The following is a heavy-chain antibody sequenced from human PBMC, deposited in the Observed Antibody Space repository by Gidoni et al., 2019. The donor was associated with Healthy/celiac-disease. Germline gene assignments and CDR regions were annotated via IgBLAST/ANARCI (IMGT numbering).Heavy chain of an antibody. V-gene: IGHV1-69*01. Sequence: QVQLVPSGADVKKPGSSVKVSCKASGGTFSSYAISWVRQAPGQGLEWMGGIIPIFGTANDAQKFQGRVTITVDESTSTADMELSSLRSEDTAVYYCARARLELLPGLAGYYDYYGMDVWGQGTTVTVSS. J-gene: IGHJ6*02. CDR1: GGTFSSYA. CDR2: IIPIFGTA. D-gene: IGHD1-7*01. CDR3: ARARLELLPGLAGYYDYYGMDV.